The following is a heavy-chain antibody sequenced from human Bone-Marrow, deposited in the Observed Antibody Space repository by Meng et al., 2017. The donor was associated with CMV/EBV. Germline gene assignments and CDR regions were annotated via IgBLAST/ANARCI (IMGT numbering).Heavy chain of an antibody. Sequence: ASVKVSCKASGYTFTDYYMHWVRQAPGQGLEWMGWINPNSGGTNYAQKFQGRVTMTRDTSLNTAYMELDWLKSDDTAVYYCARNVFHCGSNCYYYFDYWGQGTLVTVSS. J-gene: IGHJ4*02. D-gene: IGHD2-21*01. CDR1: GYTFTDYY. V-gene: IGHV1-2*02. CDR2: INPNSGGT. CDR3: ARNVFHCGSNCYYYFDY.